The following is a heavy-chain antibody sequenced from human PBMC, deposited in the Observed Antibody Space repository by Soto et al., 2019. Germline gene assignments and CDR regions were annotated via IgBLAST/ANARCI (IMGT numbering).Heavy chain of an antibody. CDR3: ARGVNWYNWFDP. D-gene: IGHD1-1*01. Sequence: EVQLVESGGGLVQPGGSLRLSCAASGFTFRAYGMNWVRQAPGKGLEWVSYISSSDNTIYYADSVKGRFTISRDNAKNSLYLQMNSLRAEDTAVYYCARGVNWYNWFDPWGQGTLVTVSS. V-gene: IGHV3-48*01. CDR1: GFTFRAYG. J-gene: IGHJ5*02. CDR2: ISSSDNTI.